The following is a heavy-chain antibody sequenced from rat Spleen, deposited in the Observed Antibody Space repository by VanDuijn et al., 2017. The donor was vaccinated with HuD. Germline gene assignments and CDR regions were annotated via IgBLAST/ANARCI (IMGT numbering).Heavy chain of an antibody. V-gene: IGHV5-29*01. D-gene: IGHD1-2*01. J-gene: IGHJ3*01. Sequence: EVQLVESGGGLVQPGSPLKLSCAASGFTFSDYYMAWVRQAPTKGLEWVATITNTGGSTYYPDSVKGRFTISRDNSKTTLYLQMDSLRSEDTATYYCATGYSSYTLCNWFPYWGQGTLVTVSS. CDR3: ATGYSSYTLCNWFPY. CDR1: GFTFSDYY. CDR2: ITNTGGST.